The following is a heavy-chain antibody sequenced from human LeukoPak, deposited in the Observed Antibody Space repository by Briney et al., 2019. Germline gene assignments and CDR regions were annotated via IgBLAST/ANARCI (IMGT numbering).Heavy chain of an antibody. V-gene: IGHV1-69*13. Sequence: GASVKVSCKASGGTFSSYAISWVRQAPGQGLEWMGGIIPIFGTANYAQKFQGRVTITADESTSTAYMELSSLRSEDTAVYYCARDSYHYYGSGSYIDYWGQGTLVTVSS. J-gene: IGHJ4*02. CDR1: GGTFSSYA. D-gene: IGHD3-10*01. CDR2: IIPIFGTA. CDR3: ARDSYHYYGSGSYIDY.